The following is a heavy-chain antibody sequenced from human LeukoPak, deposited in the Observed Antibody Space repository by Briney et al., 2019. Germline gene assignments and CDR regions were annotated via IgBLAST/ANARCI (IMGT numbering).Heavy chain of an antibody. V-gene: IGHV4-59*01. D-gene: IGHD2-15*01. CDR3: ARLLAGCPGGRCRAHFDY. Sequence: XXLTCSVSGDSIYSNYWSWVRQPPGKGMEWVGYIYYGGSTNYNPSLKSRVRMSVDMYKNQFSLNLRLSAAADTAVYHCARLLAGCPGGRCRAHFDYWGQGTLVTVSS. J-gene: IGHJ4*02. CDR2: IYYGGST. CDR1: GDSIYSNY.